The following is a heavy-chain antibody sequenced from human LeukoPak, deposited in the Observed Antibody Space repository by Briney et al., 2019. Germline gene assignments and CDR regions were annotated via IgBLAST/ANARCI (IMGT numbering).Heavy chain of an antibody. CDR1: GFTFSDYY. Sequence: PGGSLRLSCAASGFTFSDYYMSWIRQAPGKGLEWVSYISSSGSTIYYADSVKGRFTISRDNAKNSLYLQMKRLRAEDTAVYYCARGPVYGDYVIMGEYDYWGQGTLVTVSS. CDR3: ARGPVYGDYVIMGEYDY. CDR2: ISSSGSTI. J-gene: IGHJ4*02. D-gene: IGHD4-17*01. V-gene: IGHV3-11*04.